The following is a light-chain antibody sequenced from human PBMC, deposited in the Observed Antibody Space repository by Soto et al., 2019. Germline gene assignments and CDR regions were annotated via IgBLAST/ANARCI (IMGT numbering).Light chain of an antibody. V-gene: IGKV1-33*01. CDR3: QRFYDLPIT. CDR1: QDISDV. Sequence: DIQMTQSPSALAASVGGRVTSACQASQDISDVLNWYQQQPGKAAKVLFYDASKLQTGVTSRFSGRGSGKDFTFTISSLQPDDSGTYYCQRFYDLPITVGPVTRLEIK. CDR2: DAS. J-gene: IGKJ5*01.